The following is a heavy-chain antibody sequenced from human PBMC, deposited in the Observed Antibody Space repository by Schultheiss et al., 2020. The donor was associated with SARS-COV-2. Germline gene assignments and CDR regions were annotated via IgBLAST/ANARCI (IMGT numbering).Heavy chain of an antibody. J-gene: IGHJ4*02. D-gene: IGHD6-19*01. Sequence: GGSLRLSCAASGFTFDDYAMHWVRQAPGKGLEWVSGISWNSGSIGYADSVKGRFTISRDDSKNTAYLQMNSLKTEDTAVYYCTRHSAVAGTSDYWGQGTLVTVSS. CDR1: GFTFDDYA. CDR2: ISWNSGSI. V-gene: IGHV3-9*01. CDR3: TRHSAVAGTSDY.